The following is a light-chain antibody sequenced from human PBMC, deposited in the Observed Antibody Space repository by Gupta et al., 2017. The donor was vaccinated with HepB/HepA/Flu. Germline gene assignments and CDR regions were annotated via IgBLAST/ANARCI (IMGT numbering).Light chain of an antibody. CDR1: QSINSW. Sequence: DIQMTQSPSTLSASVGDRVTITCRASQSINSWLAWLQQKPGKAPKLLIYKASSLESGVPSRFSGSGSATEFTLTISSLQPDDFATYYCLDYSRNSRTFGQGTKVEIK. J-gene: IGKJ1*01. V-gene: IGKV1-5*03. CDR3: LDYSRNSRT. CDR2: KAS.